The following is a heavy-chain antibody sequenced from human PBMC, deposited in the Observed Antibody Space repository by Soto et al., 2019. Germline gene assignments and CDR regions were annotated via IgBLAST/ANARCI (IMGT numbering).Heavy chain of an antibody. CDR3: ARESDAHNPNWFDL. D-gene: IGHD1-1*01. V-gene: IGHV3-53*02. CDR1: GFTVSSNY. CDR2: IYSGGST. J-gene: IGHJ5*02. Sequence: VRVVETGGGWIQPGGSLRLSCAVSGFTVSSNYMSWVRQPPGKGPEWVSDIYSGGSTYYADSVKGRSTISRDNTKNSLYLHMNSLRADDTAVYYCARESDAHNPNWFDLWGQGTLVTVSS.